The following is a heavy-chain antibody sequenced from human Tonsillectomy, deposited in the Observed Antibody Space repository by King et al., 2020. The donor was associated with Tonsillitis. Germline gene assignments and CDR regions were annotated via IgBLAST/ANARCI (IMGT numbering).Heavy chain of an antibody. CDR3: AKSLGLRDLDY. J-gene: IGHJ4*02. V-gene: IGHV3-30*02. CDR1: GFTFSHYD. Sequence: VQLVESGGGVVQPGGSLRLSCAASGFTFSHYDMHWVRQAPDKGFEWVASVRRDESNKFYPDSVRGRFTISRDNSNNTLYLLINSLRGEDSAVYYCAKSLGLRDLDYWGQGTLVTVSS. CDR2: VRRDESNK. D-gene: IGHD4-17*01.